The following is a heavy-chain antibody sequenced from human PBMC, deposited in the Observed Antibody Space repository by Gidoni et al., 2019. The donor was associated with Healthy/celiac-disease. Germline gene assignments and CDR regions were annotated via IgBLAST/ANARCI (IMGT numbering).Heavy chain of an antibody. D-gene: IGHD5-12*01. CDR1: GGSISSSSYY. J-gene: IGHJ4*02. CDR3: ARIGSRDGYNPDY. CDR2: IYYSGST. Sequence: QLQLQESGPGLVKPSETLSLPCTVSGGSISSSSYYWGWIRQPPGKGLEWIGSIYYSGSTYYNPSLKSRVTISVDTSKNQFSLKLSSVTAADTAVYYCARIGSRDGYNPDYWGQGTLVTVSS. V-gene: IGHV4-39*01.